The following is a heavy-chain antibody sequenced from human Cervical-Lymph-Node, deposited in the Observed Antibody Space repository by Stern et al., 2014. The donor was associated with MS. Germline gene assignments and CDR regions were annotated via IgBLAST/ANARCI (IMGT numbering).Heavy chain of an antibody. V-gene: IGHV1-58*03. J-gene: IGHJ5*02. CDR2: VAGLNGDT. Sequence: MQLVESGPEVKKPGTSVKVSCKASGITFSQSAVQWLRQARGQRLEWVGGVAGLNGDTNYAQSFQERVTITRDMSTSTVYMELRSLRSEGTAVYYCASERYTYYDDQRPPGGFGPWGQGTLVTVSS. CDR1: GITFSQSA. CDR3: ASERYTYYDDQRPPGGFGP. D-gene: IGHD5-18*01.